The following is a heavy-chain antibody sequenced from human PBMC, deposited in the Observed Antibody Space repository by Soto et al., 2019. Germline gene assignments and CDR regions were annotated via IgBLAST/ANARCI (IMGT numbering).Heavy chain of an antibody. Sequence: QVHLVQSGAEVKKPGASVKVSCKGSGYGFTTYGITWVRQAPGQGLEWMAWISAHNGNTNYAQKLRGRVTVTRDTSTTPAQMALRSLRSDDTAVYYCARGRYGDYWGQGALVTVSS. CDR3: ARGRYGDY. D-gene: IGHD1-1*01. CDR1: GYGFTTYG. CDR2: ISAHNGNT. J-gene: IGHJ4*02. V-gene: IGHV1-18*01.